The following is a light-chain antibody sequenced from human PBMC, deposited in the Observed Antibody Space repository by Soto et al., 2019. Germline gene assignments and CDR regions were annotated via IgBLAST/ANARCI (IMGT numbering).Light chain of an antibody. CDR1: QSVSSY. CDR3: QQRFSWPPLT. V-gene: IGKV3-11*01. Sequence: EIVLTQSPATLSLSPGERATLSCRASQSVSSYLAWYQQKPGQAPMLLIYDASNRATGIPARFSGSGSGTDFTLTISSLEPEDFAVYYCQQRFSWPPLTFCGGTKVEIK. J-gene: IGKJ4*01. CDR2: DAS.